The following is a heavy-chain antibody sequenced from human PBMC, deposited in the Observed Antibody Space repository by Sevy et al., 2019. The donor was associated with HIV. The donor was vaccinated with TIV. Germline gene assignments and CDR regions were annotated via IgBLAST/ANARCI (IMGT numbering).Heavy chain of an antibody. Sequence: ASVKVSCKASGYTFISYAINWVRQAPGQGLEWMGWISAYNGNTNYAQKLQGRVTMTTDTSSSTAYMELRSLRSDDTAVYYCARSYGSWNYYGYWGQGTLVTVSS. CDR3: ARSYGSWNYYGY. CDR1: GYTFISYA. D-gene: IGHD3-10*01. CDR2: ISAYNGNT. V-gene: IGHV1-18*01. J-gene: IGHJ4*02.